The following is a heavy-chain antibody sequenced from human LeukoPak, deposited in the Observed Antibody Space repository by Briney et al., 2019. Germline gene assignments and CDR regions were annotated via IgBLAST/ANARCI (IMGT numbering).Heavy chain of an antibody. CDR2: INPSGGSP. Sequence: ASVKVSCKASGYTFTSYYMHWVRQAPGQGLEWMGIINPSGGSPTYAQKFQGRVTMTRDTSTTTLYMELSSLRSDDTAVYYCARNPRDYSNYPWYNWFDPWGQGTLVTVSS. V-gene: IGHV1-46*01. D-gene: IGHD4-11*01. CDR1: GYTFTSYY. CDR3: ARNPRDYSNYPWYNWFDP. J-gene: IGHJ5*02.